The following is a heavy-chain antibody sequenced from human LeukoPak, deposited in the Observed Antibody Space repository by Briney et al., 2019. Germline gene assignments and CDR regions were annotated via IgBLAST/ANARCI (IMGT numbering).Heavy chain of an antibody. J-gene: IGHJ4*02. V-gene: IGHV2-5*01. CDR3: ARFITMVRGVIQRDFDY. CDR1: GFSLSTSGVG. CDR2: IYWNDDK. D-gene: IGHD3-10*01. Sequence: SGPTLVNPTQTLTLTCTFSGFSLSTSGVGVGWIRQPPGKALEWLAVIYWNDDKRYSPSLKSRLTITKDTSKNQVVLTMTNMDPVDTATYYCARFITMVRGVIQRDFDYWGQGTLVTVSS.